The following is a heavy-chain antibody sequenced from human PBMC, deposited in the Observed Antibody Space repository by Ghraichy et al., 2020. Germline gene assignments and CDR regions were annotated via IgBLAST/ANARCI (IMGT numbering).Heavy chain of an antibody. CDR2: ISWNSGSI. Sequence: GGSLRLSCAASGFTFDDYAMHWVRQAPGKGLEWVSGISWNSGSIGYADSVKGRFTISRDNAKNSLYLQMNSLRAEDTALYYCAKDAYGSGSYYNAWYFDLWGRGTLVTVSS. CDR1: GFTFDDYA. J-gene: IGHJ2*01. D-gene: IGHD3-10*01. V-gene: IGHV3-9*01. CDR3: AKDAYGSGSYYNAWYFDL.